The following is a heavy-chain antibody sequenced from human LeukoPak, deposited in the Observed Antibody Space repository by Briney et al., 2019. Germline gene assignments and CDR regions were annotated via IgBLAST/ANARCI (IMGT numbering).Heavy chain of an antibody. Sequence: GGSLRLSCAASGFTFDDYAMHWVRQAPGKGLEWVSAISGSGGSTYYADSVKGRFTISRDNSKNTLYLQMNSLRAEDTAVYYCAKDHYFDYDSSGYYQTHAFDIWGQGTMVTVSS. V-gene: IGHV3-23*01. J-gene: IGHJ3*02. CDR1: GFTFDDYA. CDR3: AKDHYFDYDSSGYYQTHAFDI. CDR2: ISGSGGST. D-gene: IGHD3-22*01.